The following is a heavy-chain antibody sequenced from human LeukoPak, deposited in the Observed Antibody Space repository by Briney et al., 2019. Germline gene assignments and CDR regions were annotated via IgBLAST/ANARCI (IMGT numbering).Heavy chain of an antibody. CDR3: ARDWPPTDTAMVRAHY. CDR1: GGSISSYY. J-gene: IGHJ4*02. V-gene: IGHV4-59*01. Sequence: PSETLSLTCTVSGGSISSYYWSWIRQPPGKGLEWIGYIYYSGSTNYNPSLKSRVTISVDTSKNQFSLKLSSVTAADTAVYYCARDWPPTDTAMVRAHYWGQGTLVTVSS. CDR2: IYYSGST. D-gene: IGHD5-18*01.